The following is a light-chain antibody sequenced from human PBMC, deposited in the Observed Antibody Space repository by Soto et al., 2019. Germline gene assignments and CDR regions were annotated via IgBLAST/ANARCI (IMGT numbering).Light chain of an antibody. J-gene: IGLJ1*01. CDR3: TSYTTSSTRV. Sequence: QSVLTQPASVSGSPGQSIAISCTGTSSDVGIYNYVSWYQQHPGKVPKLIIYEVTNRPSGVSNRFSGSKSGNTASLIISGLQAEDEADYYCTSYTTSSTRVFGTGTKV. CDR2: EVT. CDR1: SSDVGIYNY. V-gene: IGLV2-14*01.